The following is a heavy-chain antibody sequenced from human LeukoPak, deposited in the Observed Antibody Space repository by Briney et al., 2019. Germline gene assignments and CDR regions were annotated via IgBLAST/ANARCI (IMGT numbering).Heavy chain of an antibody. V-gene: IGHV3-23*01. CDR1: GFTFSSYA. J-gene: IGHJ4*02. CDR2: ISGSGGST. CDR3: AKDGSRRIFGVVIMDFDY. D-gene: IGHD3-3*01. Sequence: GGSLRLSCAASGFTFSSYAMSWVRQAPGKGLGWVSAISGSGGSTYYADSVKGRFTISRDNSKNTLYLQMNSLRAEDTAVYYCAKDGSRRIFGVVIMDFDYWGQGTLVTVSS.